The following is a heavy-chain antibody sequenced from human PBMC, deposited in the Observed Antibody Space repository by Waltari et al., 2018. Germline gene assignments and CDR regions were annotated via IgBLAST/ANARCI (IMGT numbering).Heavy chain of an antibody. Sequence: QVQLVESGGGLVKPGGSLRLSCAASGFTFSAYYMSWIRQAQGQGLEWVSYISSSGSTIYYADSVKGRFTISRDNAKNSLYLQMNSLRAEDTAVYYCEAVVVPAASGGSPYYYGMDVWGQGTTVTVSS. CDR3: EAVVVPAASGGSPYYYGMDV. V-gene: IGHV3-11*04. J-gene: IGHJ6*02. CDR1: GFTFSAYY. D-gene: IGHD2-2*01. CDR2: ISSSGSTI.